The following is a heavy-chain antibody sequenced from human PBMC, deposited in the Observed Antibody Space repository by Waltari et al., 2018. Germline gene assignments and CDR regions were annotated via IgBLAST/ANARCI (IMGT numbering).Heavy chain of an antibody. Sequence: ETLSLTCTVSGDSLSSSYLWGWIRQPPGKGLEWIGRISYSGTPFYNPSLKSRLTISVDTSKNQFSLNLRSVTAADTAIYFCATHRGGHEDFQYWGQGTLVTVSS. CDR3: ATHRGGHEDFQY. CDR1: GDSLSSSYL. CDR2: ISYSGTP. V-gene: IGHV4-39*01. J-gene: IGHJ1*01.